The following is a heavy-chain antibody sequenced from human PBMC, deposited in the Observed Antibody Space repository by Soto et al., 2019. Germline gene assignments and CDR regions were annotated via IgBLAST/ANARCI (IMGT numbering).Heavy chain of an antibody. CDR2: IISIFGTA. Sequence: SVKVSCKASGGTFSSYAISWVRQAPGQGLEWMGGIISIFGTANYAQKFQGRVTITADESTSTAYMELSSLRSEDTAVYYCARDRKDYYDSSGYGPNWFDPWGQGTLVTVSS. CDR1: GGTFSSYA. D-gene: IGHD3-22*01. J-gene: IGHJ5*02. CDR3: ARDRKDYYDSSGYGPNWFDP. V-gene: IGHV1-69*13.